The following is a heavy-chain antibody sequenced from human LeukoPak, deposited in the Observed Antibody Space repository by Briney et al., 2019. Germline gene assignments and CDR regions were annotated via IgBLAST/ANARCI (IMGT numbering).Heavy chain of an antibody. J-gene: IGHJ4*02. Sequence: GGSLRLSCAASGFTFSSYEMNWVRQAPGKGLEWVSYISSSGSTIYYADSVKGRFTISRDNAKNSLYPQMNSLRAEDTAVYYCARSRQHSFDHWGQGTLVTVSS. CDR3: ARSRQHSFDH. CDR2: ISSSGSTI. V-gene: IGHV3-48*03. CDR1: GFTFSSYE.